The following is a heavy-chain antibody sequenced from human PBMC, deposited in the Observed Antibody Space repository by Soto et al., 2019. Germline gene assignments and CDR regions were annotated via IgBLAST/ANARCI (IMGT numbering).Heavy chain of an antibody. Sequence: PGGSLRLSCAASGFTLSSYAMSWVRQAPGKGLEWVSAISGSGGSTYYADSVKGRFTISRDNSKNTLYLQMNSLRAEDTAVYYCAKTAFGIYDSSGYYDWGQGTLVTVSS. CDR3: AKTAFGIYDSSGYYD. V-gene: IGHV3-23*01. J-gene: IGHJ4*02. D-gene: IGHD3-22*01. CDR2: ISGSGGST. CDR1: GFTLSSYA.